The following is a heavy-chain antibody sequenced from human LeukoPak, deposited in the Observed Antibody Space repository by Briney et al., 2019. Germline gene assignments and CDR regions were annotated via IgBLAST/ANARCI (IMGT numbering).Heavy chain of an antibody. J-gene: IGHJ4*02. CDR2: ISAYNGDT. Sequence: GASVKVSCKASGYTFTNFGIGWVRQAPGQGLEWMGRISAYNGDTNYAQNLQGRVTMTTDTSTNTTYMELRSLRSDDTAVYYCARDGRFGELLDYWGQGTLVTVSS. V-gene: IGHV1-18*01. CDR3: ARDGRFGELLDY. D-gene: IGHD3-10*01. CDR1: GYTFTNFG.